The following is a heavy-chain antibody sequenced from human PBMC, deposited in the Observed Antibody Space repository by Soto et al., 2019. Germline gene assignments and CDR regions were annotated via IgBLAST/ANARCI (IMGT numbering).Heavy chain of an antibody. Sequence: QLQLQESGPGLVKPSETLSLTCTVSGGSISRTTYSWGWIRQHPGKGLEWIGNIYHSGRTSYNPSLRSRVTVSLDTSKNQFSLKLTSVTAADTAVYHCATYRAWGQGTLVTVSS. V-gene: IGHV4-39*01. D-gene: IGHD3-16*02. CDR1: GGSISRTTYS. CDR3: ATYRA. J-gene: IGHJ1*01. CDR2: IYHSGRT.